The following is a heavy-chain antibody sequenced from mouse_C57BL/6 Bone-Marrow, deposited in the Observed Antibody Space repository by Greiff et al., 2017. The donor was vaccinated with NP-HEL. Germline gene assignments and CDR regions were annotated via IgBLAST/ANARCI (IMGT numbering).Heavy chain of an antibody. CDR3: ARRDSNYWFAY. J-gene: IGHJ3*01. D-gene: IGHD2-5*01. V-gene: IGHV1-64*01. CDR2: IHPNSGST. CDR1: GYTFTSYW. Sequence: QVQLQQPGAELVKPGASVKLSCKASGYTFTSYWMHWVKQRPGQGLEWIGMIHPNSGSTNYNEKFKSKATQTVDKSSSTAYMQLSSLTSEDSAVYYCARRDSNYWFAYWGQGTLVTVSA.